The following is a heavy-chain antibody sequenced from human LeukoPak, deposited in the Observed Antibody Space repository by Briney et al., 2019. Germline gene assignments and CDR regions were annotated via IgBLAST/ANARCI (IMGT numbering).Heavy chain of an antibody. J-gene: IGHJ5*02. CDR3: ARDEGENWFDP. V-gene: IGHV3-21*01. CDR2: ISSSSSYI. CDR1: GFTFSSYS. Sequence: GGSLGLSCAASGFTFSSYSMNWVRQAPGKGLEWVSSISSSSSYIYYADSVKGRFTISRDNAKNSLYLQMNSLRAEDTAVYYCARDEGENWFDPWGQGTLVTVSS.